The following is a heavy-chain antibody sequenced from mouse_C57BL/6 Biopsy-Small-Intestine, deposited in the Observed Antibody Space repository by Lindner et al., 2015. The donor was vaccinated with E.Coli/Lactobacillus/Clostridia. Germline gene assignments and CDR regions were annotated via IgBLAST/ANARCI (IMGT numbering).Heavy chain of an antibody. CDR1: GFTFSSYA. CDR3: ARHEASFAY. J-gene: IGHJ3*01. CDR2: ISDGGSYT. D-gene: IGHD6-1*01. Sequence: VQLQESGGGLVKPGGSLKLSCAASGFTFSSYAMSWVRQTPEKRLEWVATISDGGSYTYYPDNVKGRFTISRDNAKNNLYLQMSHLKSEDTAMYYCARHEASFAYWGQGTLVTVSA. V-gene: IGHV5-4*01.